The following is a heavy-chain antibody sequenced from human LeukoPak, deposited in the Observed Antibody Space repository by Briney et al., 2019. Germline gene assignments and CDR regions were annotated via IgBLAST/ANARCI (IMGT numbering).Heavy chain of an antibody. V-gene: IGHV1-18*01. Sequence: ASVKVSCKASGYTFTSYGISWVRQAPGQGLEWMGWISAYNGNTNYAQKLQGRVTMTTGTSTSTAYMELRSLRSDDTAVYYCARDKGPYALRGGSYQTYNWFDPWGQGTLVTVSS. CDR1: GYTFTSYG. CDR2: ISAYNGNT. D-gene: IGHD1-26*01. J-gene: IGHJ5*02. CDR3: ARDKGPYALRGGSYQTYNWFDP.